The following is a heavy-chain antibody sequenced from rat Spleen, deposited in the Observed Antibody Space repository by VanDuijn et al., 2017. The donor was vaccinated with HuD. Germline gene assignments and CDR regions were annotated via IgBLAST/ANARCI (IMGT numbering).Heavy chain of an antibody. V-gene: IGHV5-7*01. D-gene: IGHD5-1*01. CDR2: ITHIGGIT. J-gene: IGHJ2*01. Sequence: EVQLVESGGGLVQPGRSLKLSCAASGFTFSDYNMAWVRQAPKKGLEWVATITHIGGITYYSDSAKGRFTISRDNAKSTLYLQMNSLRSEDTATYYCTREDWVPDYWGQGVKVTISS. CDR1: GFTFSDYN. CDR3: TREDWVPDY.